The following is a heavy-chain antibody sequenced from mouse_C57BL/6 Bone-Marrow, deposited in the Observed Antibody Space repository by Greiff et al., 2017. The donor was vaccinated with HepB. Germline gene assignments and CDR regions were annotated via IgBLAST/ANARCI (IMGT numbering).Heavy chain of an antibody. CDR1: GYTFTSYW. V-gene: IGHV1-64*01. J-gene: IGHJ1*03. CDR3: ARSEYYGSSYVGYFDV. D-gene: IGHD1-1*01. Sequence: VKLQQPGAELVKPGASVKLSCKASGYTFTSYWMHWVKQRPGQGLEWIGMIHPNSGSTNYNEKFKSKATLTVDKSSSTAYMQLSSLTSEDSAVYYCARSEYYGSSYVGYFDVWGTGTTVTVSS. CDR2: IHPNSGST.